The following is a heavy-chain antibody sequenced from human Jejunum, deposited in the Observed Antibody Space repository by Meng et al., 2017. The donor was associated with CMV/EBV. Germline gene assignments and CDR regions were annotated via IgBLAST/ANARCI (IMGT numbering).Heavy chain of an antibody. J-gene: IGHJ4*02. CDR2: TYNGNI. Sequence: KSSGYNVNSDGFSWVRQAPGQGLEWMGWTYNGNIKFAQKFQGRLTLTTDTPTSTAYMELSSLRSDDTAVYYCARDLCSGGTCYTGFDYWGQGTLAPSPQ. V-gene: IGHV1-18*01. CDR1: GYNVNSDG. D-gene: IGHD2-15*01. CDR3: ARDLCSGGTCYTGFDY.